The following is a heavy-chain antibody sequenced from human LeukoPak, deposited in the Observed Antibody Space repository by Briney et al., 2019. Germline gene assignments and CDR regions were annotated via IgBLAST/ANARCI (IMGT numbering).Heavy chain of an antibody. CDR2: ISGSGGST. J-gene: IGHJ4*02. Sequence: GGSLRLSCAASGFTFSSYAMSWVRQAPGKGLEWVSAISGSGGSTYYADSVKGRFTTPRDNSKSTLYLQMNSLRAEDTAVYYCAKVSRGVAAAGIDYWGQGTLVTVSS. CDR3: AKVSRGVAAAGIDY. V-gene: IGHV3-23*01. D-gene: IGHD6-13*01. CDR1: GFTFSSYA.